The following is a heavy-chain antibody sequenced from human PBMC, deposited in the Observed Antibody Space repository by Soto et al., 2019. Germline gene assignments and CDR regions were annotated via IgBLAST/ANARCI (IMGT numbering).Heavy chain of an antibody. CDR3: ATRGGGGGY. D-gene: IGHD3-16*01. V-gene: IGHV3-53*01. CDR2: IYSGGYT. J-gene: IGHJ4*02. Sequence: EVQLVESGGGLIQPGGSLRLSCAVSGFTVSNNYMSWVRQAPGKGLEGVSVIYSGGYTAYGDSVKGRFTISRDNSKNTLILQKNSVGPAGTGVFVCATRGGGGGYWGQGTLVTVSS. CDR1: GFTVSNNY.